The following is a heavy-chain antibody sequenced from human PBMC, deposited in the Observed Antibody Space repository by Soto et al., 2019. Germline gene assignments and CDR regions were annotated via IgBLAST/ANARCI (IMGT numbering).Heavy chain of an antibody. CDR1: GGTFSSYA. CDR2: IIPIFGTA. CDR3: ATAQYSPIRKYYYGMDV. J-gene: IGHJ6*02. D-gene: IGHD5-18*01. Sequence: QVQLVQSGAEVKKPGSSVKVSCKASGGTFSSYAISWVRQAPGQGLEWMGGIIPIFGTANYAQKFQGRVTITADESTSTPYMELSSLRSEDTAVYYCATAQYSPIRKYYYGMDVWGQGTTVTVSS. V-gene: IGHV1-69*01.